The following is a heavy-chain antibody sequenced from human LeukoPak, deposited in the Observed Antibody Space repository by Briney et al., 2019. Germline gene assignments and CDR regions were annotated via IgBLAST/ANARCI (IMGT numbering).Heavy chain of an antibody. Sequence: SETLSLTCAVYGGSFSGYYLSWIRQPPGKGLEWIGEIKHSGSTNYNPSLKSRVTISLNTSKNQFSLKLISVKAADTGVYYCAKQYYDILTGYRNDAFDIWGQGTMVTVSS. D-gene: IGHD3-9*01. CDR3: AKQYYDILTGYRNDAFDI. J-gene: IGHJ3*02. CDR1: GGSFSGYY. V-gene: IGHV4-34*01. CDR2: IKHSGST.